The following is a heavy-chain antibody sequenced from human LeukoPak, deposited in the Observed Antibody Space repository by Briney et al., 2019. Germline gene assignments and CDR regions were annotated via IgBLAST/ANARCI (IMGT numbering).Heavy chain of an antibody. J-gene: IGHJ4*02. CDR2: IDYGGSYK. D-gene: IGHD2-2*01. CDR3: ARTILPALDY. V-gene: IGHV3-30*19. Sequence: GGSLRLSCAASGFTFGTYGMHWVRQAPGKGLEWVAFIDYGGSYKYYADSAKGRFTISRDNSRNTLYLQMNSLRVEDTAVYYCARTILPALDYWGQGTLVTVSS. CDR1: GFTFGTYG.